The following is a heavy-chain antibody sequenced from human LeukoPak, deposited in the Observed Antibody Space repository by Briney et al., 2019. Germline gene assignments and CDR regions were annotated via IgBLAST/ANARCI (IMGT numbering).Heavy chain of an antibody. CDR3: AGGAVVPAAMSPYYYYGMDV. CDR2: MNPNSGNT. CDR1: GYTFTSYG. J-gene: IGHJ6*02. V-gene: IGHV1-8*02. D-gene: IGHD2-2*01. Sequence: ASVKVSCKASGYTFTSYGISWVRQAPGQGLEWMGWMNPNSGNTGYAQKFQGRVTMTRNTSISTAYMELSSLRSEDTAVYYCAGGAVVPAAMSPYYYYGMDVWGQGTTVTVSS.